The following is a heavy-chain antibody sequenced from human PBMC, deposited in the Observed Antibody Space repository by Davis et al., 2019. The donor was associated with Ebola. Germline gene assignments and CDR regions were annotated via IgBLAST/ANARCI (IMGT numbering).Heavy chain of an antibody. CDR2: IYYIWKS. V-gene: IGHV4-59*08. D-gene: IGHD3-9*01. CDR3: AIGLFLTGFQVIYYYYGIDV. J-gene: IGHJ6*04. CDR1: GGSISGHF. Sequence: SETLSLTCTVSGGSISGHFYSRIPQPPGKGLAWIGFIYYIWKSNYNPSLKSRVTISLDTPKNQLYLKLSSLTAAVTALYYCAIGLFLTGFQVIYYYYGIDVWGKGTTVTVSS.